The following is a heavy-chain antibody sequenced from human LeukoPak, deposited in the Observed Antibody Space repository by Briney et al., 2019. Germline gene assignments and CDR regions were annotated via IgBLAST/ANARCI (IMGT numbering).Heavy chain of an antibody. CDR2: ISSSGNTI. Sequence: GGSVRLSCAASGFTFSSYVMNWVRQAPGKGLEWVSYISSSGNTIYYADSVKGRFTISRDNAKDSLFLQMNSLRAEDTAVYYCARVNADPWGKGTLVTVYS. J-gene: IGHJ5*02. CDR3: ARVNADP. CDR1: GFTFSSYV. V-gene: IGHV3-48*03.